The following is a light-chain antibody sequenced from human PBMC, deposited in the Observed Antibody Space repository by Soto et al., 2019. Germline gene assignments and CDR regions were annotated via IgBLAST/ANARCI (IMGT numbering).Light chain of an antibody. J-gene: IGKJ1*01. CDR2: AAS. CDR3: QQSYSTPWT. CDR1: QSISSY. Sequence: DIQMTQSPSSLSASVGDRVTITCRASQSISSYVNWYQQKPGIAPKLLIYAASSLQSGVPSRFSGSGSGTDFTLTIGSLQPEDFATYYCQQSYSTPWTFGQGTKVEIK. V-gene: IGKV1-39*01.